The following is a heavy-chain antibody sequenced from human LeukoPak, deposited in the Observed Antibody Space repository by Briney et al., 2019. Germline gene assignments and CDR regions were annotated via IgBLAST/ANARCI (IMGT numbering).Heavy chain of an antibody. D-gene: IGHD3-22*01. J-gene: IGHJ4*02. Sequence: GGSLRLSCAASGFTFSSYAMSWVRQAPGKGLEWVSSISSSSSYIYYADSVKGRFTTSRDNAKNSLYLQMNSLRAEDTAVYYCARDYGMIVNERWGQGTLVTVSS. V-gene: IGHV3-21*01. CDR2: ISSSSSYI. CDR1: GFTFSSYA. CDR3: ARDYGMIVNER.